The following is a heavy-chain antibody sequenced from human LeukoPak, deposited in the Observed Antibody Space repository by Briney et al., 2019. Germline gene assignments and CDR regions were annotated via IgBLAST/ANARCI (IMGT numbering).Heavy chain of an antibody. CDR1: GFTFDDYA. Sequence: GGSLRLSCAASGFTFDDYAMHWVRQAPGKGLEWVSGISWNSGSIGYADSVKGRFTVSRDNAKNSLYLQMNSLRAEDTALYYCAKVGYYYDSSGFRYYFDYWGQGTLVTVSS. CDR2: ISWNSGSI. V-gene: IGHV3-9*01. D-gene: IGHD3-22*01. J-gene: IGHJ4*02. CDR3: AKVGYYYDSSGFRYYFDY.